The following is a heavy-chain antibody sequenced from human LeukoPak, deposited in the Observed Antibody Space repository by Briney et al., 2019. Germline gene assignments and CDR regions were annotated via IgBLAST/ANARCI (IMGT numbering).Heavy chain of an antibody. J-gene: IGHJ4*02. CDR3: ARGAGWYYFGY. CDR1: GFTISSYY. Sequence: GGSLRLSCAASGFTISSYYMSWVRQAPGKGLEWVSVFYVGGETYYADSVQGRFTISRDNSKNTLYLQMDSLRTDDTAVYYCARGAGWYYFGYWGQGTLVTVSS. V-gene: IGHV3-66*02. CDR2: FYVGGET. D-gene: IGHD6-19*01.